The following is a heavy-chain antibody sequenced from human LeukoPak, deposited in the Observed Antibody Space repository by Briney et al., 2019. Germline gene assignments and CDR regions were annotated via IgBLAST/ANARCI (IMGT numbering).Heavy chain of an antibody. J-gene: IGHJ5*02. Sequence: SSETLSLTCTVSGYSISSGYYWGWIRQPPGKGLEWIGSIYHSGSTYYNPSLKSRVTISVDTSKNQFSLELSSVTAADTAVYYCARRGHDYVWGRYRSDWFDPWGQGTLVTVSS. CDR3: ARRGHDYVWGRYRSDWFDP. CDR1: GYSISSGYY. D-gene: IGHD3-16*02. CDR2: IYHSGST. V-gene: IGHV4-38-2*02.